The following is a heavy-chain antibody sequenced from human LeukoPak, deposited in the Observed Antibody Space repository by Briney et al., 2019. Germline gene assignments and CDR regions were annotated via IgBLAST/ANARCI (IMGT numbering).Heavy chain of an antibody. V-gene: IGHV3-21*01. CDR1: GFTFSSYS. CDR2: ISSSSSYI. CDR3: ARTTGYSGSYDY. J-gene: IGHJ4*02. D-gene: IGHD1-26*01. Sequence: PGGSLRLSCAASGFTFSSYSMNWVRQAPGKGLEWVSSISSSSSYIYYADSVKGRFTISRDNAKNSLYLQMTSLRAEDTAVYYCARTTGYSGSYDYWGQGTLVTVSS.